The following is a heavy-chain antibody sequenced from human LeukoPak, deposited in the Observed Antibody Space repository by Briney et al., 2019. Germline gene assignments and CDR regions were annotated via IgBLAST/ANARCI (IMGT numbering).Heavy chain of an antibody. V-gene: IGHV3-23*01. J-gene: IGHJ4*02. CDR2: ISGSGSGGTT. D-gene: IGHD5-24*01. CDR3: AKSGYNRFDY. CDR1: GFTFSSSA. Sequence: GGSLRLSCAASGFTFSSSAMSWVRQAPGKGLEWVSSISGSGSGGTTYYADSVKGRFTISRDNSKNTLYLQINSLIDEDTAVYYCAKSGYNRFDYWGQGTLVTVSS.